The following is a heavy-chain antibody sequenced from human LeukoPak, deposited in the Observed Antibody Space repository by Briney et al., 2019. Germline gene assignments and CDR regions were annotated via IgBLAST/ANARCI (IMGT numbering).Heavy chain of an antibody. CDR3: ARDRYYYDSSGYRPI. CDR1: GFTFSSYW. J-gene: IGHJ3*02. V-gene: IGHV3-7*01. CDR2: IKQDGSEK. Sequence: GGSLRLSCAPSGFTFSSYWMSWVRHAPEKGREWVANIKQDGSEKCYVDSVKGRFTISRDNAKNSLYLQMNCLRAEDTAVYYCARDRYYYDSSGYRPIWGQGTMVTVSS. D-gene: IGHD3-22*01.